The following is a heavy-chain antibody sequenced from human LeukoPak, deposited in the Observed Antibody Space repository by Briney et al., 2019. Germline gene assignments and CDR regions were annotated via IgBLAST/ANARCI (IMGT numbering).Heavy chain of an antibody. J-gene: IGHJ6*02. CDR1: GGTFSSCA. CDR2: IIPIFGTA. Sequence: GASVKVSCKASGGTFSSCAISWVRQAPGQGLEWMGGIIPIFGTANYAQKFQGRVTITADESTSTAYMELGSLRSEDTAVYYCASLISDYYYYGMDVWGQGTTVTVSS. V-gene: IGHV1-69*13. D-gene: IGHD2-8*01. CDR3: ASLISDYYYYGMDV.